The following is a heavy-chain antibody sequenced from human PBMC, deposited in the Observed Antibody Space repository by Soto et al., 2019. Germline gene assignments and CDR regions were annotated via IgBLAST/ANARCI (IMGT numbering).Heavy chain of an antibody. CDR3: TRNPTHWNDHSAFDI. CDR2: IRSKAYGGTT. CDR1: GFTFGDYA. V-gene: IGHV3-49*03. D-gene: IGHD1-1*01. Sequence: LRLSCTASGFTFGDYAMSWFRQAPGKGLEWVGFIRSKAYGGTTEYAASVKGRFTISRDDSKSITYLQMNSLKTEDTAVYYCTRNPTHWNDHSAFDIWGQGTMVTVSS. J-gene: IGHJ3*02.